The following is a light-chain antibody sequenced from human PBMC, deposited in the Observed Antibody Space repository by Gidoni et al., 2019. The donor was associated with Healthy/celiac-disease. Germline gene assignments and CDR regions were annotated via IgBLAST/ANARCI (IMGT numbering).Light chain of an antibody. J-gene: IGKJ3*01. CDR3: QQYNNWPPVIFT. CDR2: GAS. CDR1: QSVSSN. Sequence: EIVMTQSPATLSVSPGERATLSCRASQSVSSNLAWYQQKPGQAPRLLIYGASTRATGIPARFSGSGSGTEFTLTISSLQSEDFAVYYCQQYNNWPPVIFTFXPXTKVDIK. V-gene: IGKV3-15*01.